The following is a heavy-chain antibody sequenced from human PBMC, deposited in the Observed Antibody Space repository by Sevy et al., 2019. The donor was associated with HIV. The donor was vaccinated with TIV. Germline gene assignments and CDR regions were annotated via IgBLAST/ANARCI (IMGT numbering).Heavy chain of an antibody. CDR1: GFTFSSYA. CDR3: GGGGDYLVWGRNDS. J-gene: IGHJ5*02. D-gene: IGHD3-16*01. V-gene: IGHV3-30-3*01. CDR2: ISYDGSNK. Sequence: GGSLRLSCAASGFTFSSYAMHWVRQAPGKGLEWVAVISYDGSNKYYADSVKGRFTISRDNSKNTLYLQMNSLRAEDRVGIYWGGGGDYLVWGRNDSWGRGTLVTVS.